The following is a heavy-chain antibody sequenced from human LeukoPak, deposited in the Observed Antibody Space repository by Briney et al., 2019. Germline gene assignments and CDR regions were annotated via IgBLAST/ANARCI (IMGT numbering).Heavy chain of an antibody. J-gene: IGHJ5*02. V-gene: IGHV4-34*01. Sequence: SETLSLTCAVYGGSFSGYYWSWIRQPPGKGLEWIGEVNHSGSTNYNPSLKSRVTISVDTSKNQFSLKLSSVTAADTAVYYCARGGRGSSWYRSGDWFDPWGQGTLVTVSS. CDR3: ARGGRGSSWYRSGDWFDP. CDR2: VNHSGST. CDR1: GGSFSGYY. D-gene: IGHD6-13*01.